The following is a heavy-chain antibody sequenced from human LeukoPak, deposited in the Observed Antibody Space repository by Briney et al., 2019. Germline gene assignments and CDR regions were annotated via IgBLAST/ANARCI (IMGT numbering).Heavy chain of an antibody. J-gene: IGHJ5*02. D-gene: IGHD3-16*02. CDR3: ARDTPRPLYDYVWGSYRYNRFDP. CDR2: ISAYNGNT. CDR1: GYTFTSYG. V-gene: IGHV1-18*01. Sequence: WASVKVSCKASGYTFTSYGISWVRQAPGQGLEWMGWISAYNGNTNYAQKLQGRVTMTTDTSTNTAYMELRRLSSDDTAVYYCARDTPRPLYDYVWGSYRYNRFDPWGQGTLVTVSS.